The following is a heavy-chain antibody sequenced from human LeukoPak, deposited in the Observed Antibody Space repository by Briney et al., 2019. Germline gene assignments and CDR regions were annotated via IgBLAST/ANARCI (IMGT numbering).Heavy chain of an antibody. CDR1: GFTFSSYA. CDR2: ISGSGGST. J-gene: IGHJ4*02. Sequence: GGSLRLSCAASGFTFSSYAMSWVRQAPGKGREWVSAISGSGGSTYYADSVKGRFTISRDNSKNTLYLQMNRLRAEDTAVYYCANDIVVVPAARGPRDYFDYWGQGTLVTVSS. V-gene: IGHV3-23*01. CDR3: ANDIVVVPAARGPRDYFDY. D-gene: IGHD2-2*01.